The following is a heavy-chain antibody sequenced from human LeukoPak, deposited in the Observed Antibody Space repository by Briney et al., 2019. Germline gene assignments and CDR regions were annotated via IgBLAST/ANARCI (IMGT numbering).Heavy chain of an antibody. D-gene: IGHD6-13*01. J-gene: IGHJ4*02. CDR3: ARWTAAGTGGFDY. CDR1: GYSISSSNW. Sequence: SEALSLTCAVSGYSISSSNWWGWIRQPPGKGLEWIGYIYYSGSTYYNPSLKSRVTMSVDTSKNQFSLKLSSVTAVDTAVYYCARWTAAGTGGFDYWGQGTLVTVPS. CDR2: IYYSGST. V-gene: IGHV4-28*01.